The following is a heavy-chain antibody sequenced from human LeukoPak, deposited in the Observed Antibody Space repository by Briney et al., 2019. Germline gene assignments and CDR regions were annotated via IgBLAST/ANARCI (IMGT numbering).Heavy chain of an antibody. CDR2: IYYSGST. Sequence: PSETLSLTCTVSGGSISSGGYYWSWIRQHPGKGLEWIGYIYYSGSTYYNPSLKSRVTISVDTSKNQFSLKLSSVTAADTAVYYCARGRASGIAAAGTYYFDYWGQGTLVTVSS. CDR1: GGSISSGGYY. J-gene: IGHJ4*02. V-gene: IGHV4-31*03. CDR3: ARGRASGIAAAGTYYFDY. D-gene: IGHD6-13*01.